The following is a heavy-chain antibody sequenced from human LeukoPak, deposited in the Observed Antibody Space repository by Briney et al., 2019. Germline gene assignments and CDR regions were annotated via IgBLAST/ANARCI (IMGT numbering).Heavy chain of an antibody. D-gene: IGHD7-27*01. J-gene: IGHJ4*02. CDR1: GFTFTSYT. CDR3: AIDPNWETHN. CDR2: IGNNGGGI. Sequence: GGSLRLSCAASGFTFTSYTMYWVRQAPGKGLEWVSIIGNNGGGIHYADSVRGRFTISRDNSKDTLYLQMTNLRVDDTALYYCAIDPNWETHNWGQGVLVTVSS. V-gene: IGHV3-23*01.